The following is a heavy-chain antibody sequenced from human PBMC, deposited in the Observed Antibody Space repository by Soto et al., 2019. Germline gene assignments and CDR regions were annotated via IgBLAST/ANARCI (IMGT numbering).Heavy chain of an antibody. CDR3: ARGRGDTAISLFDY. D-gene: IGHD5-18*01. V-gene: IGHV1-18*01. CDR1: GYTFTSYG. J-gene: IGHJ4*02. CDR2: ISPYNGNT. Sequence: QVQLVQSGAEVKKPGASVKVACRASGYTFTSYGISWVRQATGQGLEWMGWISPYNGNTNYAQKFQGRVTMTTDTSTSTAYMELRSLRSDDTAVYYCARGRGDTAISLFDYWGQGTLVTVSS.